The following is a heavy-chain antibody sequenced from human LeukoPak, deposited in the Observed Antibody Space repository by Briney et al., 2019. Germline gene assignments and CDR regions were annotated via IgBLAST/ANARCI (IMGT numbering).Heavy chain of an antibody. J-gene: IGHJ4*02. CDR1: GGSISSGGYY. D-gene: IGHD3-3*01. CDR2: IYYSGST. V-gene: IGHV4-31*11. CDR3: ARANTIFGVVIRPFDY. Sequence: SSQTLSLTCAVSGGSISSGGYYWSWIRQHPGKGLGWIGYIYYSGSTYYNPSLKSRVTISVDTSKNQFSLKLSSVTAADTAVYYCARANTIFGVVIRPFDYWGQGTLVTVSS.